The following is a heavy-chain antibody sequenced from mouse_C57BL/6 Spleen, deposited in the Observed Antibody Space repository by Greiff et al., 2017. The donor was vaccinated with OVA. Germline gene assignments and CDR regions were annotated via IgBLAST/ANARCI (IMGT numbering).Heavy chain of an antibody. D-gene: IGHD3-2*02. CDR1: GFTFTSYG. Sequence: QVQLQQSGAELVRPGASVKLSCKASGFTFTSYGISWVKQSPGQGLEWIGEIYTRSGNTYYNEKFKGQATLTADKSSSTAYMELRSLTSEDSAVYFCARSNLRRAMGYWGQGTSVTVSS. J-gene: IGHJ4*01. V-gene: IGHV1-81*01. CDR2: IYTRSGNT. CDR3: ARSNLRRAMGY.